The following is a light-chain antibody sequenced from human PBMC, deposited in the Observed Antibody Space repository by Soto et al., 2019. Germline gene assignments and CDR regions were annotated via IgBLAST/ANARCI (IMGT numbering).Light chain of an antibody. V-gene: IGLV3-10*01. CDR1: ALPRKY. CDR3: YSPDSGGNHRGV. CDR2: GDT. Sequence: SYELTQAPSVSVSPGQTARITCSGDALPRKYAYWYQQKSGQALFLFLCGDTNRSSAFRRRFSPPRSGTVATLTISGAQLEYEADYYCYSPDSGGNHRGVFGGGTKLTVL. J-gene: IGLJ3*02.